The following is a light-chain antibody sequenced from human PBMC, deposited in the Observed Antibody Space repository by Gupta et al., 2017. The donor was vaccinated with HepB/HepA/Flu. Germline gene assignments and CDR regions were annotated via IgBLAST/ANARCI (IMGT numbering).Light chain of an antibody. V-gene: IGLV2-14*01. Sequence: QSALTQPASVSGSPGQSITIPCTGTSSDVGGYNYVSWYQQYPGKAPKVIIYDVSGRPSGVSDRFSGSKSGNMAPLTISGLQAEDEADYYCCSYRSSTSLFVFGTGTKVTVL. CDR2: DVS. J-gene: IGLJ1*01. CDR1: SSDVGGYNY. CDR3: CSYRSSTSLFV.